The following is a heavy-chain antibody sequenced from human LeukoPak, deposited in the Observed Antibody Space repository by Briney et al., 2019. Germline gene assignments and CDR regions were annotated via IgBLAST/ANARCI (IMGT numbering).Heavy chain of an antibody. J-gene: IGHJ4*02. CDR2: IYYSGST. Sequence: SETLSLTCTVSGGSISSGDYYWSWIRLPPGKGLEWIGYIYYSGSTYYNPSLKSRVTISVDTSMNQFSLKLSSVTAADTAVYYCARSAYFGSAFDYWGRGNLVTVSS. CDR1: GGSISSGDYY. V-gene: IGHV4-30-4*01. CDR3: ARSAYFGSAFDY. D-gene: IGHD3-10*01.